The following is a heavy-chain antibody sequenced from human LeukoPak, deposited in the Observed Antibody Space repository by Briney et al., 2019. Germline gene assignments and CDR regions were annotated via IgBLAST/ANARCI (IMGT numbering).Heavy chain of an antibody. CDR2: INHSGST. D-gene: IGHD6-13*01. V-gene: IGHV4-34*01. Sequence: SETLSLTCAVYGGSFSGYYWSWIRQPPGKGLEWIGEINHSGSTNYNPSLKSRVTISVDTSKNQFSLKLSSVTAADMAVYYCARISSSWSLSYYYYMDVWGKGTTVTVSS. CDR3: ARISSSWSLSYYYYMDV. CDR1: GGSFSGYY. J-gene: IGHJ6*03.